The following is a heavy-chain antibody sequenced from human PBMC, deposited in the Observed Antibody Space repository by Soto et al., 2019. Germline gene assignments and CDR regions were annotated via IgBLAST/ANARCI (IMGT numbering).Heavy chain of an antibody. CDR3: TTDTEVVVISETYYYYYGMDV. V-gene: IGHV3-15*07. J-gene: IGHJ6*02. D-gene: IGHD3-22*01. CDR1: GFTFSNSR. Sequence: PGGAPRLSCGAPGFTFSNSRVNWGRPAPGEGLEWVGRFKSKTDGGTTDYAAPVKGRFTISRDDSKNTLYLQMNSLKTEDTAVYYCTTDTEVVVISETYYYYYGMDVWGQGTTVTVSS. CDR2: FKSKTDGGTT.